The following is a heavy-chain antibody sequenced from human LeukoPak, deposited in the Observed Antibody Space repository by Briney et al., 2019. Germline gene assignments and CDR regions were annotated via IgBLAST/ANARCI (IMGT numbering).Heavy chain of an antibody. V-gene: IGHV4-39*01. CDR2: IYYSGST. Sequence: PSETLSLTCTVSGGSISSSSYYWGWIRQPPGKGLEWIGSIYYSGSTYYNPSLKSRVTISVDTSKNQFSLKLSSVTAADTAVYYCARPYDFWSGYYMTWGQGTLVTVSS. J-gene: IGHJ5*02. D-gene: IGHD3-3*01. CDR1: GGSISSSSYY. CDR3: ARPYDFWSGYYMT.